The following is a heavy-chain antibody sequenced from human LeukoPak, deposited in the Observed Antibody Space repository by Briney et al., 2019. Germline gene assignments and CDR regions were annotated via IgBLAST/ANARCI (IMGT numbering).Heavy chain of an antibody. Sequence: GSLRLSCAASGFTFSSYSMNWVRQAPGKGLEWIGEIYHSGSTNYNPSLKSRVTISVDKSKNQFSLKLSSVTAADTAVYYCARGLGGSGDYWGQGTLVTVSS. CDR2: IYHSGST. CDR3: ARGLGGSGDY. J-gene: IGHJ4*02. D-gene: IGHD1-26*01. CDR1: GFTFSSYSM. V-gene: IGHV4-4*02.